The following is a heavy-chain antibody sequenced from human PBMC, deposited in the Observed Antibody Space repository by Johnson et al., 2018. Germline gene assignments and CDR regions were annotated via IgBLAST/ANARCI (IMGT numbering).Heavy chain of an antibody. CDR1: GGTFSSYA. CDR3: ARVYSGSYGGAFDI. D-gene: IGHD1-26*01. CDR2: IIPIFGTA. Sequence: VQLVQSGAEVKKPGSSVKVSCKASGGTFSSYAISWVRQAPGQGLEWMGGIIPIFGTANYAQKFQGRVTITADESTSTAYMELSSLRSEDTALYYCARVYSGSYGGAFDIWGQGTMVTVSS. J-gene: IGHJ3*02. V-gene: IGHV1-69*01.